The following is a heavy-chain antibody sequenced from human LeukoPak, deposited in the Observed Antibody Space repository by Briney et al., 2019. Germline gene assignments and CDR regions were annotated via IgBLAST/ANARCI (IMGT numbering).Heavy chain of an antibody. CDR2: IYNSVST. Sequence: SETLSLTCTVSGDSFSYFYWSWIRQPPGKGLEWNGYIYNSVSTNYNPSLKSRVTISLDTSKNQFSLKLSSVTAADTAVYYCARETSQKGAHYMDVWGKGTTITISS. J-gene: IGHJ6*03. CDR1: GDSFSYFY. CDR3: ARETSQKGAHYMDV. V-gene: IGHV4-59*01. D-gene: IGHD3-16*01.